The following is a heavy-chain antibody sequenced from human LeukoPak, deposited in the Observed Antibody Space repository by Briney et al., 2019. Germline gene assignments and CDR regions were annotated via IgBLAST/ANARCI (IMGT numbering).Heavy chain of an antibody. CDR2: IYYSGSS. CDR1: GGSISSSSYY. J-gene: IGHJ4*02. CDR3: ARQDYGGIDY. Sequence: SETLSLTCTVSGGSISSSSYYWGWIRQPPGKGLEWIGNIYYSGSSYYRPCLESRVAISVDTSKTHFSLKLSSVTAADTAVYYCARQDYGGIDYWGQGTLVTVSS. V-gene: IGHV4-39*01. D-gene: IGHD4-23*01.